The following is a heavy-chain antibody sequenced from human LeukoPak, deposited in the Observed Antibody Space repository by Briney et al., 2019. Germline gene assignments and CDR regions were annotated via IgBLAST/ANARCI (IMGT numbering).Heavy chain of an antibody. CDR1: GFTFSDYN. D-gene: IGHD6-6*01. V-gene: IGHV3-21*01. J-gene: IGHJ4*02. CDR3: ARWPYSSSYYFDY. CDR2: ITSGTTYI. Sequence: TGGSLRLSCAASGFTFSDYNMNWVRQSPEKGLEWVSSITSGTTYIYYADSVRGRFTLSRDNAKNSLYLQMNSLRAEDTAVYYCARWPYSSSYYFDYWGQGTLVTVSS.